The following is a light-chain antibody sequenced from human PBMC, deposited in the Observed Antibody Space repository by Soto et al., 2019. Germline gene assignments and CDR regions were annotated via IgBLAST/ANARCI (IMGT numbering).Light chain of an antibody. CDR3: QSYDSSLSGSGV. CDR1: SSNIGAGYD. V-gene: IGLV1-40*01. CDR2: GNS. J-gene: IGLJ3*02. Sequence: QSVLTQPPSVSGSPGKRVTISCTGSSSNIGAGYDVHWYQQLPGTAPKLLIYGNSNRPSGVPDRFSGSKSGTSASLAITGLQAEDEADYDCQSYDSSLSGSGVFGGGTKVTVL.